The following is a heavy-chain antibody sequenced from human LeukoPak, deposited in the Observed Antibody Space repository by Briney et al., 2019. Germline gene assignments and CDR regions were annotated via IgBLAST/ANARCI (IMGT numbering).Heavy chain of an antibody. D-gene: IGHD6-6*01. CDR2: IYTSGST. Sequence: SETLSLTCTVSSGSISSGSYYWSWIRQPAGKGLEWIGRIYTSGSTNYNPSLKSRVTISVDTSKNQFSLKLSSVTAADTAVYYCASWDSSSSRGFDPWGQGTLVTVSS. CDR3: ASWDSSSSRGFDP. J-gene: IGHJ5*02. V-gene: IGHV4-61*02. CDR1: SGSISSGSYY.